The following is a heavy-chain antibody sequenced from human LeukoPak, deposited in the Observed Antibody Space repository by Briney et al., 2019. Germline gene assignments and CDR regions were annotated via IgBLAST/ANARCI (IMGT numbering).Heavy chain of an antibody. D-gene: IGHD2-15*01. CDR3: ARVPGYCSGGSCYSYYFDY. Sequence: GGSLRLSCAASGFTFSSYSMNWVRQAPGKGLEWVSSISSSSSYIYYADSVKGRFTVSRDNAKNSLYLQMNSLRAEDTAVYYCARVPGYCSGGSCYSYYFDYWGQGTLVTVSS. V-gene: IGHV3-21*01. CDR2: ISSSSSYI. CDR1: GFTFSSYS. J-gene: IGHJ4*02.